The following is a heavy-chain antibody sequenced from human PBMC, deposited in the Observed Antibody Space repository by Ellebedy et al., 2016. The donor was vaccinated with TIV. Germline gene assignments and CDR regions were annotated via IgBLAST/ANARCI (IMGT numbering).Heavy chain of an antibody. CDR1: GDSISIYY. CDR2: IYYTGST. Sequence: SETLSPTCTVSGDSISIYYWRWIRQPPGKGLEWIGHIYYTGSTKNNPSLKSRVTISVDTSKNQFSLKLSSVTAADTSVYYCAREPYDILTGRGSNFDYWGQGTLVTVSS. V-gene: IGHV4-59*01. J-gene: IGHJ4*02. CDR3: AREPYDILTGRGSNFDY. D-gene: IGHD3-9*01.